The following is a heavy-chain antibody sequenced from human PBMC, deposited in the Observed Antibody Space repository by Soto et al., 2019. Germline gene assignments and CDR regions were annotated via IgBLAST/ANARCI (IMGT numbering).Heavy chain of an antibody. J-gene: IGHJ4*02. V-gene: IGHV3-33*01. CDR2: IWYDGSNK. CDR1: GFTFSSYG. Sequence: GGSLRLSCAASGFTFSSYGMHWVRQAPGKGLEWVAVIWYDGSNKYYADSVKGRFTISRDNSKNTLYLQMNSLRAEDTAVYYCAPREEDIVVVVAATPDYWGQGTLVTVSS. D-gene: IGHD2-15*01. CDR3: APREEDIVVVVAATPDY.